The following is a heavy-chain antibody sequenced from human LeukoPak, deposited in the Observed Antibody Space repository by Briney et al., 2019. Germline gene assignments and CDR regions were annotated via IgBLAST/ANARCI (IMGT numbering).Heavy chain of an antibody. J-gene: IGHJ4*02. CDR1: GFTFSSYS. CDR3: AKTTDGSGGYPHYYFDY. D-gene: IGHD3-10*01. Sequence: GGSLRLSCAASGFTFSSYSMSWVRQAPGKGLEWVSAISGSGGSTYYADSVKGRFTISRDNSKNTLYLQMNSLRAEDTAVYYCAKTTDGSGGYPHYYFDYWGQGTLVTVSS. V-gene: IGHV3-23*01. CDR2: ISGSGGST.